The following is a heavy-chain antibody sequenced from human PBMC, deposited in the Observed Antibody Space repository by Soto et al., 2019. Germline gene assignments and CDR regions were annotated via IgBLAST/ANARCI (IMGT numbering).Heavy chain of an antibody. CDR2: IFSDDAK. CDR1: GFSLWNTRVG. CDR3: ARIGPDYYYILTGQSINFDD. Sequence: QVTLKESGPVLVKPTETLTLTCTFSGFSLWNTRVGVAWIRQPPGKALEWLAHIFSDDAKLYNSSLKSRLTITKVTTNSQMVLTMTNMTPTDTATYFCARIGPDYYYILTGQSINFDDWGQGTLVTVPS. D-gene: IGHD3-9*01. J-gene: IGHJ4*02. V-gene: IGHV2-26*01.